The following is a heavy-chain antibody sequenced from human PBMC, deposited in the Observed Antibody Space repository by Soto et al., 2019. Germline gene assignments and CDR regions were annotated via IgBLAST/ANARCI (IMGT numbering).Heavy chain of an antibody. CDR1: GFTFSSFP. CDR3: ATPTPLRGAMITNINFDF. CDR2: ISSDGSNK. D-gene: IGHD3-10*01. J-gene: IGHJ4*02. V-gene: IGHV3-30-3*01. Sequence: GGSLRLSCAASGFTFSSFPMHWVRQAPGRGLEWVALISSDGSNKYYADAVKGRFTISRDNSKNTLYLQMNSLKSDDTAVYYCATPTPLRGAMITNINFDFWGQGTPVTVSS.